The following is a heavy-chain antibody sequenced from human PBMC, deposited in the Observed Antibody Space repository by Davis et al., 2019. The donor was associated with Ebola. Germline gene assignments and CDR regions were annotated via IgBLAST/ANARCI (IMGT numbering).Heavy chain of an antibody. CDR3: ARDRTTHQLGMDV. D-gene: IGHD1-1*01. CDR2: IYYSGST. CDR1: GGSVSSGSYY. V-gene: IGHV4-61*01. Sequence: MPSETLSLTCTVSGGSVSSGSYYWSWIRQPPGKGLEWIGYIYYSGSTNYNPSLKSRFTISVDTSKNQFSLKLSSVTAADTAVYYCARDRTTHQLGMDVWGQGTTVTVSS. J-gene: IGHJ6*02.